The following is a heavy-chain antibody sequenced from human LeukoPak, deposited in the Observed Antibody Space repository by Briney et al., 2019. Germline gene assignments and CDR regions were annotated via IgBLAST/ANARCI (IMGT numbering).Heavy chain of an antibody. CDR3: ARQPRGTVMFDY. J-gene: IGHJ4*02. CDR1: GYSYTNYW. D-gene: IGHD1-14*01. CDR2: IDPSDSYM. V-gene: IGHV5-10-1*01. Sequence: RGEPLRISCKGSGYSYTNYWISWVRQMPGKGLEWMGRIDPSDSYMHHSPSFQGHVSISADKSVSTAYLQWSSLKASDSAMYYCARQPRGTVMFDYWGQGTLVAVCS.